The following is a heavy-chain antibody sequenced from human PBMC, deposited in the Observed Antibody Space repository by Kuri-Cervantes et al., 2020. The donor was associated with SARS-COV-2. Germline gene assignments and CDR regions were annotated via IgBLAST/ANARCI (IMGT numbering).Heavy chain of an antibody. J-gene: IGHJ4*02. CDR3: ARVEVTILSAAY. CDR2: ISYDGSNK. D-gene: IGHD3-3*01. V-gene: IGHV3-30-3*01. CDR1: GFTFSSYA. Sequence: GESLKISCAASGFTFSSYAMHWVRQAPGKGLEWVAVISYDGSNKYYADSVKGRFTLSRDNSKNTLYLQMNSLRAEDTAVYYCARVEVTILSAAYWGQGTLVTVSS.